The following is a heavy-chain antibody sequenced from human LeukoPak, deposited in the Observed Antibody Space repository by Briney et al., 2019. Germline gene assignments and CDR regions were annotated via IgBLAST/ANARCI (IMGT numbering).Heavy chain of an antibody. CDR1: GGSISSSSYY. V-gene: IGHV4-39*07. CDR3: AKLVTGDYTHRLSDY. CDR2: TYYSGST. J-gene: IGHJ4*02. Sequence: PSETLSLTCTVSGGSISSSSYYWGWIRQPPGKGLEWIGSTYYSGSTYYNPSLKSRVTISVDTSKNQFSLKLSSVTAADTAVYYCAKLVTGDYTHRLSDYWGQGTLVTVSS. D-gene: IGHD4-17*01.